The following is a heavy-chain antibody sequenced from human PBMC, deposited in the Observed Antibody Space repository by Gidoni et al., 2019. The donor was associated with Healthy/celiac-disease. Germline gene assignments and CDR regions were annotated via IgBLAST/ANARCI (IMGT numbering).Heavy chain of an antibody. CDR1: GFTFSSYG. CDR3: AKEGAYDYVPNY. V-gene: IGHV3-30*18. J-gene: IGHJ4*02. CDR2: ISYDGSNK. D-gene: IGHD3-16*01. Sequence: QVQLVESGGGVVQPGRSLRLSCAASGFTFSSYGMHWVRQAPGKGLEWVAVISYDGSNKYYADSVKGRFTISRDNSKNTLYLQMNSLRAEDTAVYYCAKEGAYDYVPNYWGQGTLVTVSS.